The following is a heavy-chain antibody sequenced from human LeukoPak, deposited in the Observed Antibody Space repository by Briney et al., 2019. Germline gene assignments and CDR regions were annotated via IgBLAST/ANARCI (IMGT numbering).Heavy chain of an antibody. CDR1: GGSTSSYY. CDR2: IYNSRST. D-gene: IGHD3-9*01. J-gene: IGHJ3*02. Sequence: PSETLSLTCTVSGGSTSSYYWTWIRQPPGEGLEWIGYIYNSRSTNYNPSLNSRVTISADASKNQFSLKLNSENAADTAVYYCARRNVLTEGEAFDIWGRGTMVTVSS. V-gene: IGHV4-59*08. CDR3: ARRNVLTEGEAFDI.